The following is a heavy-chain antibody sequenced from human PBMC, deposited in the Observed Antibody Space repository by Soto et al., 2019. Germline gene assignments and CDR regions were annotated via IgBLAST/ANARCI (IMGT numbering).Heavy chain of an antibody. CDR1: GGTFSRYA. D-gene: IGHD6-19*01. CDR2: IIPIFGTA. Sequence: SVEVSCRASGGTFSRYAINWVRQAPGQGLEWMGGIIPIFGTANYAQKFQGRVTISADESTSTAYMELSSLRSEDTAVYYCARGGDSSGWYYYFDYWGQGTLVTVSS. V-gene: IGHV1-69*13. CDR3: ARGGDSSGWYYYFDY. J-gene: IGHJ4*02.